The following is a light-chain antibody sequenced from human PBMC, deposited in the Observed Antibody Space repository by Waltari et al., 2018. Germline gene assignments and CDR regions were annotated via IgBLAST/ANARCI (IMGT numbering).Light chain of an antibody. CDR1: SSNIGSNT. CDR3: AAWDNNGHVV. CDR2: TNY. J-gene: IGLJ2*01. V-gene: IGLV1-44*01. Sequence: QSVLTQPPSASGTPGQRVIISCSGSSSNIGSNTVHWYQHLPGTAPKLLIYTNYQRPAGVPDRFSASKYGTSAALTISGLQSVDEADYYCAAWDNNGHVVFGGGTKVTIL.